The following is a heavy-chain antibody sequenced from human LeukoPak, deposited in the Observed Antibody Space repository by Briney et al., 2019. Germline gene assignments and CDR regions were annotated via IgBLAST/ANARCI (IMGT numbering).Heavy chain of an antibody. CDR1: GGSFSGYH. CDR2: INHSGST. Sequence: SETLSLTCAVYGGSFSGYHWSWIRQPPGKGLEWIGEINHSGSTNYNPSLKSRVTISVDTSKNQFSLKLSSVTAADTAVYYCARGVKYSSSWYSRYNWFDPWGQGTLVTVSS. V-gene: IGHV4-34*01. CDR3: ARGVKYSSSWYSRYNWFDP. D-gene: IGHD6-13*01. J-gene: IGHJ5*02.